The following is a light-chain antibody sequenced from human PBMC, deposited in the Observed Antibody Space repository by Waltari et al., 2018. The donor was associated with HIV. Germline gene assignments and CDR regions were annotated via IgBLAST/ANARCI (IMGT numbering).Light chain of an antibody. CDR1: NIGSKR. CDR2: DDN. V-gene: IGLV3-21*04. J-gene: IGLJ3*02. Sequence: SYVLTQPPSVSVAPGETARITCGGTNIGSKRVQLYQQKPGQAPVLVIYDDNDRPSGIPERFSGSSSGNTATLTISRVEAGDEADYYCQVWDTTTDQWVFGGGTELAVL. CDR3: QVWDTTTDQWV.